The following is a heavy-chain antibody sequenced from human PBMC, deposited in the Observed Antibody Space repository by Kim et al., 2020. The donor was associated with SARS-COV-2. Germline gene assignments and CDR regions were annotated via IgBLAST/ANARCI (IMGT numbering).Heavy chain of an antibody. D-gene: IGHD6-13*01. J-gene: IGHJ4*02. V-gene: IGHV4-34*01. CDR3: ARRRLKGSSWDFDY. CDR1: GGSFSGYY. Sequence: SETLSLTCAVYGGSFSGYYWSWIRQPPGKGLEWIGEINHSGSTNYNPSLKSRVTISVDTSKNQFSLKLSSVTAADTAVYYCARRRLKGSSWDFDYWGQGTLVTVSS. CDR2: INHSGST.